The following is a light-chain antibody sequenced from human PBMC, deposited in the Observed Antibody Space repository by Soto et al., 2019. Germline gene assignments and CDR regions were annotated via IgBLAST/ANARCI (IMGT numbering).Light chain of an antibody. J-gene: IGLJ1*01. CDR1: TGAVTSGHY. Sequence: QAVVTQEPSLTVSPGGTVTLTCGSSTGAVTSGHYPYWFQQKPGQAPRTLIYDTNNKHSWTPARFSGSLLGGKAALTLSGAQPEEEAEYYCLLSYSGASYVFGTGTKLTVL. CDR2: DTN. CDR3: LLSYSGASYV. V-gene: IGLV7-46*01.